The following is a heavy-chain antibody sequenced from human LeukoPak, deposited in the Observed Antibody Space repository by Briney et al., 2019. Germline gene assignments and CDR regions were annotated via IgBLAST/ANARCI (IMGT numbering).Heavy chain of an antibody. D-gene: IGHD4-23*01. J-gene: IGHJ4*02. V-gene: IGHV1-18*04. CDR1: GYTFTGYY. Sequence: EASVKVSCKASGYTFTGYYMHWVRQAPGQGLEWMGWISAYNGNTNYAQKLQGRVTMTTDTSTSTAYMELRSLRSDDTAVYYCARDLAFVVTPGYWGQGTLVTVSS. CDR2: ISAYNGNT. CDR3: ARDLAFVVTPGY.